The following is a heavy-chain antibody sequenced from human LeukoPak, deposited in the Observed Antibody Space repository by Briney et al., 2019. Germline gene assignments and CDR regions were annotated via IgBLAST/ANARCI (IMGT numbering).Heavy chain of an antibody. Sequence: PSETLSLTCTVSGGSISSSSYYWGWIRKPPGKGLEGIGSIYYSGSTYYNPSLKSRVTISVDTSKNQFSLKLSSVTAADTAVYYCARNPIIVVGRILHSNAFDIWGQGTMVTVSS. CDR1: GGSISSSSYY. J-gene: IGHJ3*02. CDR2: IYYSGST. D-gene: IGHD2-21*01. V-gene: IGHV4-39*01. CDR3: ARNPIIVVGRILHSNAFDI.